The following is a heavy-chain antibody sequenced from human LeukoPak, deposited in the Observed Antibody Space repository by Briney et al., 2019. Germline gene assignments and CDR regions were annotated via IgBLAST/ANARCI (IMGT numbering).Heavy chain of an antibody. CDR3: ARLKEGIDY. CDR1: GGSISGSSYF. V-gene: IGHV4-39*01. D-gene: IGHD3-10*01. CDR2: IYYSGNT. J-gene: IGHJ4*02. Sequence: SETLSLTCAVSGGSISGSSYFWGWVRQPPGKGLEWIGSIYYSGNTYYNPSLKSRVTISVDTSKNQFSLKLSSVTAADTAVYYCARLKEGIDYWGQGALVTVSS.